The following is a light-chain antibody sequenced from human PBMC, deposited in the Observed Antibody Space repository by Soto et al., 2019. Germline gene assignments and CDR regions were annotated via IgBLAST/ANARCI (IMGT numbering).Light chain of an antibody. CDR1: QSVSSN. CDR2: GAS. Sequence: EILMTQSPATLSVSPGERTTLXXRASQSVSSNLAWYQQKPGQAPRLVXYGASTRATGIPARFSGSGSGTEFTLTISSLQSEDFAVYYCQQYNNWPPWTFGQGTKVDIK. CDR3: QQYNNWPPWT. V-gene: IGKV3-15*01. J-gene: IGKJ1*01.